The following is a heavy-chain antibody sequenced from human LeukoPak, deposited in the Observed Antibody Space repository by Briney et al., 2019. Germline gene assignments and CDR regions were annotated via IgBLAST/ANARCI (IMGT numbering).Heavy chain of an antibody. Sequence: GGSLRLSCAASGFTVSSNYMSWVRQAPGKGLEWCSVIYSGGSTYYADSVKGRFTISRDNSKNTLYLQMNSMRAEDTAVYYCARIDSSGTIDYWGQGTLVTVSS. CDR1: GFTVSSNY. V-gene: IGHV3-53*01. J-gene: IGHJ4*02. CDR2: IYSGGST. CDR3: ARIDSSGTIDY. D-gene: IGHD3-22*01.